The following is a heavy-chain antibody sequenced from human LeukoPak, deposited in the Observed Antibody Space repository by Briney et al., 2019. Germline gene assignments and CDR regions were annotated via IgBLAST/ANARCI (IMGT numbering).Heavy chain of an antibody. CDR2: IKQDGSEK. J-gene: IGHJ4*02. Sequence: GVSLRLSCAASGFTFSSYWTSWVRQAPGKGLEWVANIKQDGSEKYYVDSVKGRFTISRDNAKNSLYLQMNSLRAEDTAVYYCARSYYYGSSWGQGTLVTVSS. CDR3: ARSYYYGSS. CDR1: GFTFSSYW. V-gene: IGHV3-7*01. D-gene: IGHD3-10*01.